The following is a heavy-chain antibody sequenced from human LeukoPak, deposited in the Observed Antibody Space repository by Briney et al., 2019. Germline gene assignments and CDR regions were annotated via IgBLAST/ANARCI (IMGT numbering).Heavy chain of an antibody. J-gene: IGHJ4*02. CDR2: INPNSGGT. D-gene: IGHD3-10*01. CDR1: GGTFSSYA. V-gene: IGHV1-2*02. CDR3: ARAGVHYFDY. Sequence: GASVKVSCKASGGTFSSYAISWVRQAPGQGLEWMGWINPNSGGTNYAQKFQGRVTMTRDTSISTAYMELSRLRSDDTAVYYCARAGVHYFDYWGQGTLVTVSS.